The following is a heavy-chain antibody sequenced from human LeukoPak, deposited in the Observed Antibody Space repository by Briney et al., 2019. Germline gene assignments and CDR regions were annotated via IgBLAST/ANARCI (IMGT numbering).Heavy chain of an antibody. J-gene: IGHJ6*02. D-gene: IGHD2-15*01. Sequence: PSETLSLTCTVSGGSISSGSYYWSWIRQPAGKGLEWTGRIYTSGSTNYNPSLKSRVTISVDTSKNQFSLKLSSVTAADTAIYYCAGGPYCSGGTCSFYFYGLAVRGPGTAVTVSS. CDR1: GGSISSGSYY. CDR3: AGGPYCSGGTCSFYFYGLAV. V-gene: IGHV4-61*02. CDR2: IYTSGST.